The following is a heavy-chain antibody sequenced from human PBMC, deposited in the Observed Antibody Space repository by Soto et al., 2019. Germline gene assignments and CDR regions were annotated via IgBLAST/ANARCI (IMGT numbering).Heavy chain of an antibody. D-gene: IGHD6-19*01. CDR2: ISYDGGNI. CDR3: AKDLYSSTSNWFDP. CDR1: GFTFSSYA. Sequence: GGSLRLSCAASGFTFSSYAIHWVRQAPGKGLEWVAVISYDGGNIYYADSVKGRFTISRDNSKNTLYLQMNSLRAEDTAVYYCAKDLYSSTSNWFDPWGQGTLVTVSS. J-gene: IGHJ5*02. V-gene: IGHV3-30*18.